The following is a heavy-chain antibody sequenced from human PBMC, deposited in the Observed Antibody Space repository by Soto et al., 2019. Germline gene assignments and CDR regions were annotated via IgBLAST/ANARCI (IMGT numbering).Heavy chain of an antibody. CDR2: INSDGSST. V-gene: IGHV3-74*01. J-gene: IGHJ6*03. D-gene: IGHD6-6*01. CDR3: ARASIAARRGYYYYYMDV. Sequence: GGSLRLSCAASGFTFSSYWMHWVRQAPGKGLVWVSRINSDGSSTSYADSVKGRFTISRDNAKNTLYLQMNSPRAEDTAVYYCARASIAARRGYYYYYMDVWGKGTTVTVSS. CDR1: GFTFSSYW.